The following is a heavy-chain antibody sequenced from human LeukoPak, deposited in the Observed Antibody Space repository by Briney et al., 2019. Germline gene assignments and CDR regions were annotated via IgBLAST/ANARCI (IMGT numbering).Heavy chain of an antibody. D-gene: IGHD6-19*01. V-gene: IGHV3-15*01. CDR1: GFTFSNAW. Sequence: GGSLRLSCAASGFTFSNAWMSWVRQAPGKGLEWVGRIKSKTDGGTTDYAAPVKGRFTISRDDSKNTLYLQMNSLKTEDTAVYYCTTGEAYSSGHFDYWGQGTLVTVSS. J-gene: IGHJ4*02. CDR3: TTGEAYSSGHFDY. CDR2: IKSKTDGGTT.